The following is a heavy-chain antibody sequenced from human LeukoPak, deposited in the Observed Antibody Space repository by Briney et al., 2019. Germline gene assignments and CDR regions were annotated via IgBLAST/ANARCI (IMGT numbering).Heavy chain of an antibody. D-gene: IGHD3-10*01. CDR2: IYYTGIT. J-gene: IGHJ4*02. CDR3: ARVSFHYHSGNYGWYFDS. CDR1: GGSISGQY. Sequence: SETLSLTCTVSGGSISGQYWSLIRQPPGKGLEWIGYIYYTGITKYNPSLKSRVTISVDTYKNQFSLRLTSVTAADTAVYYCARVSFHYHSGNYGWYFDSWGQGTLVTVSS. V-gene: IGHV4-59*11.